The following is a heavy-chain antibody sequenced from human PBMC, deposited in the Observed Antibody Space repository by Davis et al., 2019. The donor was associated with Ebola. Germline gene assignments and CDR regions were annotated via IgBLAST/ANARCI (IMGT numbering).Heavy chain of an antibody. CDR2: INSNGITP. Sequence: GGSLRLSCSASGFTFTFYAMHWVRQAPGTGLEYISGINSNGITPYYADSVKGRFTISRDNSKNAVSLQMSSLRAEDTAVYYCVRQITVSGTRAFDVWGQGTMVTVSS. D-gene: IGHD6-19*01. CDR1: GFTFTFYA. J-gene: IGHJ3*01. CDR3: VRQITVSGTRAFDV. V-gene: IGHV3-64D*06.